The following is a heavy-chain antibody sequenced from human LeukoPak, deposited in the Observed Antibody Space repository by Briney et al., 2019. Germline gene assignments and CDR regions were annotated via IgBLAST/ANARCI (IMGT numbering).Heavy chain of an antibody. CDR1: GGSISSGDYY. J-gene: IGHJ4*02. D-gene: IGHD3-22*01. CDR3: ARKTYYYDSSGYYSYFDS. Sequence: PSETLSLTCTVSGGSISSGDYYWSWIRQPPGKGLEWIGYIYYSGSTYYNPSLKSRVTISVDTSKNQFSLKLSSVTAADTAVYYCARKTYYYDSSGYYSYFDSWGQETLVTVSS. V-gene: IGHV4-30-4*01. CDR2: IYYSGST.